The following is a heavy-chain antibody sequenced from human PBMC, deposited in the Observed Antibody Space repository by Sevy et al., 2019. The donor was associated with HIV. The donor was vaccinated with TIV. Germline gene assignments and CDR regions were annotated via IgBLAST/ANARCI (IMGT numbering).Heavy chain of an antibody. D-gene: IGHD1-26*01. CDR3: ANAYSGSYSHSYLYALDV. CDR1: GFSFSYYG. V-gene: IGHV3-30*18. J-gene: IGHJ6*02. CDR2: ISHDGINE. Sequence: GESLKISCTASGFSFSYYGIHWVRQAPGKGLDWVALISHDGINEYYADSVKGRFTISRDNSKNTVYLEMNSLRNEDTAIYFCANAYSGSYSHSYLYALDVWGQGTTVTVSS.